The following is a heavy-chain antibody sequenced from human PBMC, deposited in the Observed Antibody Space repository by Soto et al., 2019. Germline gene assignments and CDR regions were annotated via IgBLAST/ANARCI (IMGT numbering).Heavy chain of an antibody. Sequence: SETLSLTCTVSGGSMSSGIYYWRWIRQPPGKGLECIGFTSYSGTTYYNTSLWSRVSMSVDTSKNQFSLHVNSVTAADTAVYYCATMGTPVTGLHSFDHWGQGTLVTVSS. CDR1: GGSMSSGIYY. J-gene: IGHJ4*02. CDR3: ATMGTPVTGLHSFDH. CDR2: TSYSGTT. V-gene: IGHV4-30-4*01. D-gene: IGHD4-17*01.